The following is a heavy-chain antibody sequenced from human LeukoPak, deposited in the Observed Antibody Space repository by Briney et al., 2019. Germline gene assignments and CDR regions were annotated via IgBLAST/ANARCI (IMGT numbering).Heavy chain of an antibody. J-gene: IGHJ4*02. CDR3: ARQGTYQYYFDY. D-gene: IGHD3-16*02. V-gene: IGHV4-59*02. CDR1: GLAVSNKY. Sequence: GSLRLSCAASGLAVSNKYLTWVRQAPGKGLEWVGYISHSGSTDFNPSLKSRVTMSVDTSKNQFSLKLTSVTAADAAVYYCARQGTYQYYFDYWGQGTLVTVSS. CDR2: ISHSGST.